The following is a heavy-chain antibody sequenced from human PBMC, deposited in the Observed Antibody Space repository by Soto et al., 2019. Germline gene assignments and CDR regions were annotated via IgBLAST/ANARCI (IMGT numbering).Heavy chain of an antibody. CDR3: ARDDVASTGYYYGMDV. V-gene: IGHV4-4*02. J-gene: IGHJ6*02. CDR2: IYWSGNT. D-gene: IGHD5-12*01. Sequence: QVQLQESGPGLVKPSGTLSLTCAVSGGSISSSNWWTWVRQSPGKGLDWIGEIYWSGNTNYNPSLESRVTISIDKSKNQFSLELNSLTAADTAIYYCARDDVASTGYYYGMDVWGQGTAVTVSS. CDR1: GGSISSSNW.